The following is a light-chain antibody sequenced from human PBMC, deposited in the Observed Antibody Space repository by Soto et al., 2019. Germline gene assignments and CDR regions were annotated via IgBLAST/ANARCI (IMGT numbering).Light chain of an antibody. CDR1: QGISSA. CDR2: DAS. CDR3: QQFNNYPLT. V-gene: IGKV1D-13*01. Sequence: APQLTQSPSSLSASVGDRVTITCRASQGISSALAWYQQRPGKAPNLLIYDASNLESGVPSRISGGGSGTDFTLTISSLQPEDFATYFCQQFNNYPLTFGGGTKVEIK. J-gene: IGKJ4*01.